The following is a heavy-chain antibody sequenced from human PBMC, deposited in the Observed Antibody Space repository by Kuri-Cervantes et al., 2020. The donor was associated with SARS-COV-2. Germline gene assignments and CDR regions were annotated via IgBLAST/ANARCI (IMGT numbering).Heavy chain of an antibody. V-gene: IGHV3-30-3*01. D-gene: IGHD3-3*01. J-gene: IGHJ4*02. Sequence: GESLKISCAASGFTFSSYAMHWVRQAPGKGLEWVAVISYDGSNKYYADSVKGRFTISRDNSKNTLYLQMNSLRAEDTAVYYCAKDPTGSVWSGYYNYWGQGTLVTVS. CDR1: GFTFSSYA. CDR2: ISYDGSNK. CDR3: AKDPTGSVWSGYYNY.